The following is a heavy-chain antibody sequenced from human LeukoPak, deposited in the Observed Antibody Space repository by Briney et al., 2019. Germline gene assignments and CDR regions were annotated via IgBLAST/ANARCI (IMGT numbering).Heavy chain of an antibody. CDR2: ISGSGGST. V-gene: IGHV3-23*01. J-gene: IGHJ4*02. Sequence: GGSLRLSCAASGFTFRNYAMNWVRQAPGKGLEWVSGISGSGGSTYYAGSVKGRFTISRDNSKNTLYLQMNSLRAEDTAVYYCSKDLRAISSGWFGGYFDYWGQGNLVTVSS. CDR1: GFTFRNYA. D-gene: IGHD6-19*01. CDR3: SKDLRAISSGWFGGYFDY.